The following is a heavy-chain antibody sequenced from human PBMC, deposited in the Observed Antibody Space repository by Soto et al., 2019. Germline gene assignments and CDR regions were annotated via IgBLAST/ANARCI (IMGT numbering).Heavy chain of an antibody. D-gene: IGHD3-9*01. Sequence: PSXTLSLTCTVSGGSISSGDYYWSLIRQPPGKGLEWIGYIYYSGSTNYNPSLKSRVTISVDTSKNQFSLKLSSVTAADTAVYYCASQYYDILTGYYAWGQGTLVTVSS. CDR2: IYYSGST. CDR1: GGSISSGDYY. J-gene: IGHJ5*02. V-gene: IGHV4-61*08. CDR3: ASQYYDILTGYYA.